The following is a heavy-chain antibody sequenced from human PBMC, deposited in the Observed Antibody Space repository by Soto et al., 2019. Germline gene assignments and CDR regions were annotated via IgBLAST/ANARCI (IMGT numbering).Heavy chain of an antibody. J-gene: IGHJ4*02. CDR2: IYYSGST. CDR1: GGSISSGGYY. V-gene: IGHV4-31*03. CDR3: ARNDYGDYAPGPFFDY. D-gene: IGHD4-17*01. Sequence: QVQLQESGPGLVKPSQTLSLTCTVSGGSISSGGYYWSWIRQHPGKGLEWIGYIYYSGSTYYNPSLKSRVTISVDTSKNQFSLKLSSVTAADTAVYYCARNDYGDYAPGPFFDYWGQGTLVTVSS.